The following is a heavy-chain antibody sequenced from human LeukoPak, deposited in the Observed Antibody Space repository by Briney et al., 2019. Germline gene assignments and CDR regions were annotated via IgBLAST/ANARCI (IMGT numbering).Heavy chain of an antibody. CDR1: GYTFTCYG. Sequence: ASVKVSCKASGYTFTCYGISWVRQAPGQGLEWMGWISAYNGNTNYAQKLQGRVTMTTDTSTSTAYMELRSLRSDDTAVYYCARGFETYCSSTSCFDFDYWGQGTLVTVSS. J-gene: IGHJ4*02. CDR3: ARGFETYCSSTSCFDFDY. CDR2: ISAYNGNT. V-gene: IGHV1-18*01. D-gene: IGHD2-2*01.